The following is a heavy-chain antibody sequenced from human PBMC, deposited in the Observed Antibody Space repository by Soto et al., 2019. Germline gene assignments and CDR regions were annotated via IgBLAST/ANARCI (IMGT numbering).Heavy chain of an antibody. Sequence: EVQLLESGGGAVQPGGSLRLSCAASGFTFSAYAMSWVRQAPGKGLQRVSGVGGSDTDKHYADSVRGRFTVSRDNSKNTLYLQMNSLRADDTAVYYCAKDATAVNGVWDPFDMWGQGTEVTVSS. D-gene: IGHD2-8*01. CDR3: AKDATAVNGVWDPFDM. CDR2: VGGSDTDK. J-gene: IGHJ3*02. V-gene: IGHV3-23*01. CDR1: GFTFSAYA.